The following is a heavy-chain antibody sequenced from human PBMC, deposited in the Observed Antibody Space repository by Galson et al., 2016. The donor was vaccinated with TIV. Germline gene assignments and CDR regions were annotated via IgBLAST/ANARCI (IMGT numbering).Heavy chain of an antibody. J-gene: IGHJ4*02. CDR2: IDPSNGGT. CDR1: GYTFTRYY. D-gene: IGHD3-16*01. Sequence: SVKVSCKASGYTFTRYYIHWVRQAAGQGLEWMGIIDPSNGGTTYAQKFQGRLTLTRDTSTSTVYFELSSLTSEDTALYYCANPHSGSYDFDYWGQGTLVTVSS. CDR3: ANPHSGSYDFDY. V-gene: IGHV1-46*03.